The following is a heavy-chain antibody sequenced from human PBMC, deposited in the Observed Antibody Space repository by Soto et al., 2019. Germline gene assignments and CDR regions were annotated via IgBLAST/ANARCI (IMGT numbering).Heavy chain of an antibody. CDR1: GGSISSGDYF. J-gene: IGHJ5*02. Sequence: SETLSLTCTVSGGSISSGDYFWSWFRQPPGKGLEWIGYIYHTGSAYYNPSLKSRVTMSVDTSKNQFSLKLSSVTAADTAVYYCARDTSGWNWFDPWGQGTLVTV. V-gene: IGHV4-30-4*01. CDR2: IYHTGSA. CDR3: ARDTSGWNWFDP. D-gene: IGHD6-19*01.